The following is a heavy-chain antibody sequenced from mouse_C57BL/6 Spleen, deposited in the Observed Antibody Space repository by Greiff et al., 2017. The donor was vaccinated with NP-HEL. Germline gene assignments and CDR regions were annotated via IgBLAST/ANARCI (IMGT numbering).Heavy chain of an antibody. D-gene: IGHD1-1*01. CDR2: IDPEDGDT. V-gene: IGHV14-1*01. CDR1: GFNIKDYY. Sequence: VQLKESGAELVRPGASVKLSCTASGFNIKDYYMHWVKQRPEQGLEWIGRIDPEDGDTEYAPKFQGKATMTADTSSNTAYLQLSSLTSEDTAVYYCTAVDYYGSSSLYWYFDVWGTGTTVTVSS. CDR3: TAVDYYGSSSLYWYFDV. J-gene: IGHJ1*03.